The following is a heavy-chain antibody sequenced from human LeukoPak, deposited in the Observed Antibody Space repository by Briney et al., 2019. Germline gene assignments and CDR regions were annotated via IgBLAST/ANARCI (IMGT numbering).Heavy chain of an antibody. V-gene: IGHV1-18*01. CDR1: GYTFTSYG. CDR3: ARAGRFGDFPDSYYYYYMDV. J-gene: IGHJ6*03. CDR2: ISAYNGNT. D-gene: IGHD3-16*01. Sequence: ASVKVSCKASGYTFTSYGISWVRQAPGQGLEWMGWISAYNGNTNYAQKLQGRVTMTTDTSTSTAYMELRSLRSDDTAVYYCARAGRFGDFPDSYYYYYMDVWGKGTTVTVSS.